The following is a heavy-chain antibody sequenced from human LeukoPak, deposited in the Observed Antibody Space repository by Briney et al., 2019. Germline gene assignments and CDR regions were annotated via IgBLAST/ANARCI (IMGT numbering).Heavy chain of an antibody. J-gene: IGHJ4*02. Sequence: SGGSLRLSCAASGFTFSNDWMHWVRHAPGKGLVWVSRINSDGSRTTFADSVKGRFTISRDNAKNTLYLQMSSLRAEDTGVYYCVRAMGSIVDFWGQGTLVTVSS. CDR1: GFTFSNDW. CDR2: INSDGSRT. D-gene: IGHD6-6*01. V-gene: IGHV3-74*01. CDR3: VRAMGSIVDF.